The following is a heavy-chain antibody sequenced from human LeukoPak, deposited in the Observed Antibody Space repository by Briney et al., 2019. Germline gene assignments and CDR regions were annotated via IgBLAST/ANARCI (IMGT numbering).Heavy chain of an antibody. J-gene: IGHJ5*02. CDR3: ARDQTNYSGSYYYDTEGGWFDP. CDR1: GGSLSSGSYH. D-gene: IGHD1-26*01. V-gene: IGHV4-61*02. Sequence: SETLSLTCTVSGGSLSSGSYHWSWIRQPAGKGLEWIGRIYTSGSTNYNPSLKSRVTISVDTSKNQFSLKLSSVTAADTAVYYCARDQTNYSGSYYYDTEGGWFDPWGQGTLVTVSS. CDR2: IYTSGST.